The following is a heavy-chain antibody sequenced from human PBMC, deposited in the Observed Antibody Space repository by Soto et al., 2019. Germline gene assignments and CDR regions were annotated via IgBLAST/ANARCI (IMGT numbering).Heavy chain of an antibody. CDR2: ISSSSSYI. V-gene: IGHV3-21*01. J-gene: IGHJ3*02. Sequence: GGSLRLSCAASGFTFSSYSMNWVRRAPGKGLEWVSSISSSSSYIYYADSVKGRFTISRDNAKNSLYLQMNSLRAEDTAVYYCASFYYDIPSTFDIWGQGTMVTVSS. D-gene: IGHD3-22*01. CDR3: ASFYYDIPSTFDI. CDR1: GFTFSSYS.